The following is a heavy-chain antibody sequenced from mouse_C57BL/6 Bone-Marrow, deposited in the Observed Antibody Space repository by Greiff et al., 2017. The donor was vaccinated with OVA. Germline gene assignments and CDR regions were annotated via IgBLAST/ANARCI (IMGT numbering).Heavy chain of an antibody. D-gene: IGHD1-1*01. V-gene: IGHV14-3*01. Sequence: EVQLQQSVAELVRPGASVKLSCTASGFNIKNTYMHWVKQRPEQGLEWIGRIDPANGNTKYAPKFPGKATITADTSSTTAYLQLSSLTSEDTAISYCAWGYKGSSNYAMDYWGQGTSVTVSS. CDR1: GFNIKNTY. J-gene: IGHJ4*01. CDR3: AWGYKGSSNYAMDY. CDR2: IDPANGNT.